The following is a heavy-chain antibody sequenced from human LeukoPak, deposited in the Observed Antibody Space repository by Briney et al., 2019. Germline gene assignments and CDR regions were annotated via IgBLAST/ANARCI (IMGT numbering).Heavy chain of an antibody. CDR2: ISGYTGNT. CDR3: ARAPRVASTNRFDY. V-gene: IGHV1-18*01. J-gene: IGHJ4*02. Sequence: GASVKVSCKASGYSFTSYGVYWVRQAPGQGLEWLGWISGYTGNTDCAQKFQGRVTMTTDTSATTAYMELRSLRSDDAAVYYCARAPRVASTNRFDYWGQGTLVTVSS. D-gene: IGHD2-8*01. CDR1: GYSFTSYG.